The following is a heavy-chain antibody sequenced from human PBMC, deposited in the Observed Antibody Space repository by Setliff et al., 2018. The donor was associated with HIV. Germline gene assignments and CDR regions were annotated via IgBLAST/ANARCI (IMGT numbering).Heavy chain of an antibody. J-gene: IGHJ4*02. Sequence: SETLSLTCAVSGYSISSGFYCDWIRQPPGKGLEWIGTIYHSGTTYYNPSLKSRFTISVDTSKNQFSLKLSSVTAADTAVYYCARGPFSRTWLDFWGPGALVTVSS. CDR3: ARGPFSRTWLDF. CDR1: GYSISSGFY. CDR2: IYHSGTT. D-gene: IGHD6-13*01. V-gene: IGHV4-38-2*01.